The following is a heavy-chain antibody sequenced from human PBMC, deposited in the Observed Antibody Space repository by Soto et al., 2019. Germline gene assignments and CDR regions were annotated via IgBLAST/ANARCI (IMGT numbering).Heavy chain of an antibody. CDR3: ARPEYYDFWSGHLNNYYYYMDV. CDR2: IYYSGST. D-gene: IGHD3-3*01. CDR1: GGSISSSSYY. V-gene: IGHV4-39*01. J-gene: IGHJ6*03. Sequence: SETLSLTCTVSGGSISSSSYYWGWIRQPPGKGLEWIGSIYYSGSTYYNPSLKSRVTISVDTSKNQFSLKLSSVTAADTAVYYCARPEYYDFWSGHLNNYYYYMDVWGKGTTVTVSS.